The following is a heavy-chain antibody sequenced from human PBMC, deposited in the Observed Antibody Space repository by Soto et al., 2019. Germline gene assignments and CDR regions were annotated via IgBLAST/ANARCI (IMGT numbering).Heavy chain of an antibody. V-gene: IGHV4-31*03. CDR1: GDSISSRGFY. CDR2: ISYSGAT. J-gene: IGHJ4*02. Sequence: SETLSLTCPVSGDSISSRGFYWNWIRHLPGKGLEWIGYISYSGATYYNPSLKSRLTISMDTSNNHFSLNLTSVTAADTAVYYCARQSTMTGNYYFDYWGPGTLVTVSS. CDR3: ARQSTMTGNYYFDY. D-gene: IGHD3-9*01.